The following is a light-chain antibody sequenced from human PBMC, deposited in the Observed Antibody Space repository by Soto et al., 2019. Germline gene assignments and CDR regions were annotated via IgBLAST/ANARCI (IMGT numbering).Light chain of an antibody. Sequence: LNNSLCTVSLSQRERATLSCRASQSVRSNFLAWYQQKPGQAPRHLIYGASSRATGIPDRFSGSGSGTDFTLTIISLEPEDGVVYYCQQRGNWPITFGQGTRLDI. V-gene: IGKV3D-20*02. CDR3: QQRGNWPIT. CDR1: QSVRSNF. CDR2: GAS. J-gene: IGKJ5*01.